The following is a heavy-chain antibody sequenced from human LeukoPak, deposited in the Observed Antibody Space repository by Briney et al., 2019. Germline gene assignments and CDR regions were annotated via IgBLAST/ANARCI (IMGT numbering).Heavy chain of an antibody. CDR1: GGSISNYY. Sequence: PSETLSLTCTVSGGSISNYYWNWLRQPPGKGLEWIGYIYYSGSTNYNPSLKSRVSISVDTSKNQFSLKLTSVTAADTAVYYCASPSSTSEYYFDYWGQGTLVTVSS. CDR2: IYYSGST. D-gene: IGHD2-2*01. J-gene: IGHJ4*02. CDR3: ASPSSTSEYYFDY. V-gene: IGHV4-59*08.